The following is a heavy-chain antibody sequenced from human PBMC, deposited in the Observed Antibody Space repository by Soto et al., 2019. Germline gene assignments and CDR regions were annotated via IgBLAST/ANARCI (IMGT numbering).Heavy chain of an antibody. CDR3: ARGDCVGGTCYSLAGSFYYYMEV. CDR1: GFTFSNYW. V-gene: IGHV3-74*02. Sequence: EVQLVESGGGLVQPGGSLRLSCAASGFTFSNYWMYWVRKAPGKGLEWVSRINSDGSVSSYADSVKGRLTISRDNVKNTLYLQMDSLRAEETAVYYCARGDCVGGTCYSLAGSFYYYMEVWGKGTTVTVFS. J-gene: IGHJ6*03. CDR2: INSDGSVS. D-gene: IGHD2-15*01.